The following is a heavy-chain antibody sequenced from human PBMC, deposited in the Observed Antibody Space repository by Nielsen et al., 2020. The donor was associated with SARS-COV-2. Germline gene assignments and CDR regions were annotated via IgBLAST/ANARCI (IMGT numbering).Heavy chain of an antibody. J-gene: IGHJ5*02. CDR1: GFTVSSNY. CDR3: ARVGCSSTSCYIFVGWFDP. CDR2: IYSGGST. D-gene: IGHD2-2*02. V-gene: IGHV3-53*01. Sequence: GESLKISCAASGFTVSSNYMSWVRQAPGKGLEWVSVIYSGGSTYYADSVKGRFTISRHNSKNSLYLQMNSLRAEDTAVYYCARVGCSSTSCYIFVGWFDPWGQGTLVTVSS.